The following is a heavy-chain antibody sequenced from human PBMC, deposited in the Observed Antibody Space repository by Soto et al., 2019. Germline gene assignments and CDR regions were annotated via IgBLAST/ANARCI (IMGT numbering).Heavy chain of an antibody. J-gene: IGHJ6*02. Sequence: QVQLVESGGGVVQPGRSLRLSCAASGFTFSSYGMHWVRQAPGKGLEWVAVISYDGSNKYYADSVKGRFTISRDNSKNTLDLQMNSLRAEDTGVYYCAKGWYSNYYYYYGMDVWGQGTTVTVSS. CDR2: ISYDGSNK. D-gene: IGHD4-4*01. CDR1: GFTFSSYG. CDR3: AKGWYSNYYYYYGMDV. V-gene: IGHV3-30*18.